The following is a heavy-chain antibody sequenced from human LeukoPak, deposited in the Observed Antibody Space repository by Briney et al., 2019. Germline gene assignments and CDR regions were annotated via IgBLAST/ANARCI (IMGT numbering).Heavy chain of an antibody. CDR1: GGSISSYY. V-gene: IGHV4-59*01. CDR3: AREREMSFDY. Sequence: SETLSLTCTVSGGSISSYYWSWIRQPPGKGLEWIGYIFYSGSTNYNPSLKSRVTISVDTSKNHFSLKLSSVTAADTAVYYCAREREMSFDYWGQGTLVTVSS. D-gene: IGHD5-24*01. J-gene: IGHJ4*02. CDR2: IFYSGST.